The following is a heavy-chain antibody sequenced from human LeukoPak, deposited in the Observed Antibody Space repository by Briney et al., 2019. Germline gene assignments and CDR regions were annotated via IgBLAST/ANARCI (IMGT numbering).Heavy chain of an antibody. CDR1: GFTFSNAW. D-gene: IGHD6-19*01. Sequence: PGGSLRLSCAASGFTFSNAWMSWVRQAPGKGLEWVAVISYDGNNKYYVESVKGRFTISRDNSKNTLYLRMNSLRAEDTAVYYCAKDRGWYTYYFDSWGQGTLVTVSS. V-gene: IGHV3-30*18. J-gene: IGHJ4*02. CDR2: ISYDGNNK. CDR3: AKDRGWYTYYFDS.